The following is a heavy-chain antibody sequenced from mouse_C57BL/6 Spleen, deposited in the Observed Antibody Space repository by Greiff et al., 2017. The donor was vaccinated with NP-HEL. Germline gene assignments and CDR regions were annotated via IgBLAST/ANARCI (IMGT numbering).Heavy chain of an antibody. J-gene: IGHJ3*01. CDR3: ARSTMVTTGFAY. Sequence: EVQRVESGGDLVKPGGSLKLSCAASGFTFSSYGMSWVRQTPDKRLEWVATISSGGSYTYYPDSVKGRFTISRDNAKNTLYLQMSSLKSEDTAMYYCARSTMVTTGFAYWGQGTLVTVSA. CDR1: GFTFSSYG. CDR2: ISSGGSYT. V-gene: IGHV5-6*01. D-gene: IGHD2-2*01.